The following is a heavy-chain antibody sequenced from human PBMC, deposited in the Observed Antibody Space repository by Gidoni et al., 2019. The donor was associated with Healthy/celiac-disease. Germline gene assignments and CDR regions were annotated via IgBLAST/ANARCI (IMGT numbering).Heavy chain of an antibody. CDR3: ACGYSSSSGVDY. J-gene: IGHJ4*02. CDR2: ISYDGSNK. CDR1: GFTFSSYA. Sequence: QVQLVESGGGVVQPGRSLRLSCAASGFTFSSYAMHWVRQAPGKGLEWVAVISYDGSNKYYADSVKGRFTISRDNSKNTLYLQMNSLRAEDTAVYYCACGYSSSSGVDYWGQGTLVTVSS. V-gene: IGHV3-30-3*01. D-gene: IGHD6-6*01.